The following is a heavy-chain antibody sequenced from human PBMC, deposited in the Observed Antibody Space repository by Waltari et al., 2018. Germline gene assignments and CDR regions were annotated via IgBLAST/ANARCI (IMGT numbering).Heavy chain of an antibody. CDR2: SDTSRST. Sequence: QVQLQESGPGLVKPSATLSLTCTVPGGSISSYYWSWIRQPAGQGLEWIGRSDTSRSTNHNPSLKSRVTMSVDTSKNQFSLKLSSVTAADTAVYYCARDGVTGTTNYYYYDMDVWGKGTTVTISS. CDR3: ARDGVTGTTNYYYYDMDV. V-gene: IGHV4-4*07. D-gene: IGHD1-7*01. CDR1: GGSISSYY. J-gene: IGHJ6*03.